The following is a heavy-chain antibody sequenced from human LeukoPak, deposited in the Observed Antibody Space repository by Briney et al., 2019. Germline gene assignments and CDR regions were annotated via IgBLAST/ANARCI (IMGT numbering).Heavy chain of an antibody. CDR3: ARRGIAAAKRGFDP. CDR2: ISSSGSTI. Sequence: KPGGSLRLSCAASGFTFSDYYMSWIRQAPGRGLEWVSYISSSGSTIYYADSVKGRFTISRDNAKNSLYLQMNSLRAEDTAVYYCARRGIAAAKRGFDPWGQGTLVTVSS. V-gene: IGHV3-11*01. D-gene: IGHD6-13*01. J-gene: IGHJ5*02. CDR1: GFTFSDYY.